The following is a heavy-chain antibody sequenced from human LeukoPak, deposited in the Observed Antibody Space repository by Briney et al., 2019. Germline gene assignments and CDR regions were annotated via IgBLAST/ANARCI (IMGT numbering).Heavy chain of an antibody. D-gene: IGHD3-16*02. J-gene: IGHJ4*02. CDR1: GFTFSSYG. CDR2: ISYDGSNK. Sequence: GGSLRLSCAASGFTFSSYGMHWVRQAPGKGLEWVAVISYDGSNKYYADSVTGRFTISRDNSKNTLYLQMNSLRAEDTAVYYCAKDRYTHTIEYYFDYWGQGTLVTVSS. CDR3: AKDRYTHTIEYYFDY. V-gene: IGHV3-30*18.